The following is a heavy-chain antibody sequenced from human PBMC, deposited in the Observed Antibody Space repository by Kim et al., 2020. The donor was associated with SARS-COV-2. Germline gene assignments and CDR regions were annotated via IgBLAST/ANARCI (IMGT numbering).Heavy chain of an antibody. CDR3: VRLAASGSFNYGMDV. V-gene: IGHV5-51*01. D-gene: IGHD6-6*01. CDR2: IYPGDSDI. CDR1: GYSFTSYW. J-gene: IGHJ6*02. Sequence: GESLKISCKGSGYSFTSYWIAWVRQMPGKGLEYMGIIYPGDSDIRYSPSFQGQVTISADKSINTAYLQWSSLKSSDTAMFYCVRLAASGSFNYGMDVWGPGTTVTVSS.